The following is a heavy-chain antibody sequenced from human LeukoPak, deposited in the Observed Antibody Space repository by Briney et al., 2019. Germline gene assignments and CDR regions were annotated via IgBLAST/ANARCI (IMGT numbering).Heavy chain of an antibody. Sequence: GGSLRLSCAASGFTFSSYSMNWVRQAPGKGLEWDSSISSSSSYIYYADSVKGRFTISRDNAKNSLYLQMNSLRAEDTAVYYRARDQYRGSTSRGDYWGQGTLVTVSS. D-gene: IGHD2-2*01. V-gene: IGHV3-21*01. CDR1: GFTFSSYS. CDR3: ARDQYRGSTSRGDY. CDR2: ISSSSSYI. J-gene: IGHJ4*02.